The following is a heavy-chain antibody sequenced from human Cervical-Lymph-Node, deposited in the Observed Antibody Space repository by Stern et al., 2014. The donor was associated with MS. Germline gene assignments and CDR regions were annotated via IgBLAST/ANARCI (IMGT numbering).Heavy chain of an antibody. Sequence: VQLVESGAEVKKPGSSVKVSCKASGGTFSSYAISWVRQAPGQGLEWMGGVLPIFGTANYAQKFQGRVTITADESASTAYMELSSLRSEDTAVYYCARGPPGLERLDYWGQGTLVTVSS. CDR2: VLPIFGTA. J-gene: IGHJ4*02. V-gene: IGHV1-69*01. CDR3: ARGPPGLERLDY. D-gene: IGHD1-1*01. CDR1: GGTFSSYA.